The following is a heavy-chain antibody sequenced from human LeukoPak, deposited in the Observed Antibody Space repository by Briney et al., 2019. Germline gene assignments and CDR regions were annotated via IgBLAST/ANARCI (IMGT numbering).Heavy chain of an antibody. CDR1: GYTFTGYY. V-gene: IGHV1-2*06. CDR3: ARGSRGSPVFFDRRAHDYGDYEDY. CDR2: INPNSGGT. Sequence: ASVKVSCKASGYTFTGYYMHWVRQAPGQGLEWMGRINPNSGGTNYAQKFQGRVTMTRDTSISTAYMELSRLRSDDTAVYYCARGSRGSPVFFDRRAHDYGDYEDYWGQGTLVTVSS. J-gene: IGHJ4*02. D-gene: IGHD4-17*01.